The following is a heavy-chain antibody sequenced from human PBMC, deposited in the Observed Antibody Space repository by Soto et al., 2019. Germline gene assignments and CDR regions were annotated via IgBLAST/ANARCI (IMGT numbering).Heavy chain of an antibody. Sequence: SVKVSCKASGGTLSSYTISWVRQAPGQGLEWMGRIIPILGIANYAQKFQGRVTITADKSTSTAYMELSSLRSEDTAVYYCAVLRITIFGVVSLGMDVWGQGTTVTVSS. V-gene: IGHV1-69*02. CDR3: AVLRITIFGVVSLGMDV. D-gene: IGHD3-3*01. J-gene: IGHJ6*02. CDR2: IIPILGIA. CDR1: GGTLSSYT.